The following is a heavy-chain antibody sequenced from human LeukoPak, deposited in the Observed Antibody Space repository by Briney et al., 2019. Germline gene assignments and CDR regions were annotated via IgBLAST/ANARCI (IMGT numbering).Heavy chain of an antibody. CDR2: INHSGST. CDR3: ARGRYCSGGSCYHPWGYYYYMDV. D-gene: IGHD2-15*01. V-gene: IGHV4-34*01. CDR1: GGSFSGYY. J-gene: IGHJ6*03. Sequence: SETLSLTCAVYGGSFSGYYWSWIRQPPGKGLEWIGEINHSGSTNYNPSLKSRATISVDTSKNQFSLKLSSVTAADTAVYYCARGRYCSGGSCYHPWGYYYYMDVWGKGTTVTVSS.